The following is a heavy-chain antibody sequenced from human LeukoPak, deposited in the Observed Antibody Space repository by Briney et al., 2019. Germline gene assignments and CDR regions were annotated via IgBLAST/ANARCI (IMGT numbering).Heavy chain of an antibody. D-gene: IGHD3-16*02. V-gene: IGHV1-2*06. CDR3: ARDDYVWGSYRSGDY. CDR2: INPNSVDT. J-gene: IGHJ4*02. Sequence: ASVKVSCKASGYIFTGYYMHWVRQAPGQGLEWMGRINPNSVDTNSAKKFQGRITMTRATSISTAYMELSRLRSDDTAMYYCARDDYVWGSYRSGDYWGQGTLVTLSS. CDR1: GYIFTGYY.